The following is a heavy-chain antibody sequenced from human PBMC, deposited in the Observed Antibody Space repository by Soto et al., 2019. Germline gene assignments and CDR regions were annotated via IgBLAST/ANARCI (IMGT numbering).Heavy chain of an antibody. CDR1: GGSFSGYY. CDR3: TTDRGITETVIFTS. J-gene: IGHJ5*02. Sequence: SETLSLTCAVYGGSFSGYYWSWIRQPPGKGLEWIGEINHSGSTNYNPSLKSRVTISVDTSKNQFSLKLSSVTAADTALYYCTTDRGITETVIFTSWGLGTLVTVSS. V-gene: IGHV4-34*03. CDR2: INHSGST. D-gene: IGHD3-10*01.